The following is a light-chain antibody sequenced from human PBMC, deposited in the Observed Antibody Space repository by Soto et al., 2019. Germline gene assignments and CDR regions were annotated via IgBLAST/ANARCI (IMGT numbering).Light chain of an antibody. Sequence: EIVMTQSPASLSVSPRERVTLSCRASQSVRSELAWYQQKSGQPPRLLIYGASTRATGIPARFSGSGSGTEFTLTINDLQSEDFAVYYCQQYERWPPLTFGGGTKVEIK. CDR1: QSVRSE. CDR2: GAS. J-gene: IGKJ4*01. V-gene: IGKV3-15*01. CDR3: QQYERWPPLT.